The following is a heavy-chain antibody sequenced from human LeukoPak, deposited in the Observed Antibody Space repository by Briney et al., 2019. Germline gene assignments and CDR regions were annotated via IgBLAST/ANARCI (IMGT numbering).Heavy chain of an antibody. CDR2: INPNSGDT. D-gene: IGHD5-12*01. CDR3: ARMVNGAYDI. V-gene: IGHV1-2*02. J-gene: IGHJ4*02. Sequence: ASVKVSCKASGYTFTGPYVHWVRQAPGQGLEWMGWINPNSGDTSYAQNFQGRVTMTRDTSFSTAYMEVSRLRSDDAAVYYCARMVNGAYDIWGQETLVTVSS. CDR1: GYTFTGPY.